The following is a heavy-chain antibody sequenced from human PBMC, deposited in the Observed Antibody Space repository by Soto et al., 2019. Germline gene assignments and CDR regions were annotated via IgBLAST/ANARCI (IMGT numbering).Heavy chain of an antibody. Sequence: PSETLSLTCTVSGGSVSSGSYYWSWIRQPPGKGLEWIGYIYYSGSTNYNPPLKSRVTISVDTSKNQFSLKLSSVTAADTAVYYCARRYGGTLDDWGQGTLVTVSS. J-gene: IGHJ4*02. CDR3: ARRYGGTLDD. D-gene: IGHD4-17*01. CDR2: IYYSGST. V-gene: IGHV4-61*01. CDR1: GGSVSSGSYY.